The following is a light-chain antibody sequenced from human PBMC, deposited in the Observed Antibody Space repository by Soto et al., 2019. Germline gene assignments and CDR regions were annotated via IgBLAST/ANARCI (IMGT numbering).Light chain of an antibody. J-gene: IGKJ3*01. V-gene: IGKV3-20*01. CDR1: QSFSSRY. CDR3: QQYASSPQVT. CDR2: GAS. Sequence: NVLTQSPGTRSLYVVDRAPPSCMASQSFSSRYLAWYQQKPGQAPRLLIYGASSRATGIPDRFSGSGSGTDFTLTISRLEPEDFAVYYCQQYASSPQVTFGPGTKVDIK.